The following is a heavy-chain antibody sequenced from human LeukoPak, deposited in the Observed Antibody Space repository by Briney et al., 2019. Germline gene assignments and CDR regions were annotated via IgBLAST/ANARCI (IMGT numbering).Heavy chain of an antibody. CDR1: GGSIRSSYYY. V-gene: IGHV4-39*07. D-gene: IGHD3-16*01. CDR3: ASTGGSDGMDV. Sequence: PSETLSLTCTVSGGSIRSSYYYWGWIRQPPGKGLEWIGEINHSGSTNYNPSLKSRVTISVDTSKNQFSLKLSSVTAADTAVYYCASTGGSDGMDVWGQGTTVTVSS. J-gene: IGHJ6*02. CDR2: INHSGST.